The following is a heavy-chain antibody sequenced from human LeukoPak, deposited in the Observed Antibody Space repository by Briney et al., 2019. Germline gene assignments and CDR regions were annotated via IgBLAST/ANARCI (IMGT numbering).Heavy chain of an antibody. D-gene: IGHD2-2*01. Sequence: SVNVSCKASGCTFSSYAISWVRQAPGQGLEWMGGIIPIFGTANYAQKFQGRVTITTDESTSTAYMELCSLRSEDTAVYYCASGAVYCSSTSCPTYYYYYYYMDVWGKGATVTVSS. CDR2: IIPIFGTA. CDR1: GCTFSSYA. CDR3: ASGAVYCSSTSCPTYYYYYYYMDV. V-gene: IGHV1-69*05. J-gene: IGHJ6*03.